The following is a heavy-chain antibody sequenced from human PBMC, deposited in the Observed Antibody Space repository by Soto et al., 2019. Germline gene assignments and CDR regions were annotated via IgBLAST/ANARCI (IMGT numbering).Heavy chain of an antibody. CDR3: ASLKLLWFGEYQDRFDY. J-gene: IGHJ4*02. CDR2: ISSSSSTK. V-gene: IGHV3-48*01. CDR1: GFTFSSYS. D-gene: IGHD3-10*01. Sequence: PGGSLRLSCAASGFTFSSYSMNWVRQAPGKGLEWVSYISSSSSTKYYADSVKGRFTISRDNAKNSLYLQMNSLRAEDTAVYYCASLKLLWFGEYQDRFDYWGQGTLVTVSS.